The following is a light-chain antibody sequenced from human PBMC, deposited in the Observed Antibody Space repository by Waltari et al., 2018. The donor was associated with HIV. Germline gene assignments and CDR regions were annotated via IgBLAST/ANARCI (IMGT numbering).Light chain of an antibody. CDR2: EVS. CDR3: SSYTSSSTIWV. Sequence: QSALTPPASVSGSPGQSITISCTGTTSDVGGYNYLSWYQQHPGTAPKLMIYEVSNRTSAGSNRFSGAKSGNTASLTISGLEAEDEADYYCSSYTSSSTIWVFGGGTKLTVL. J-gene: IGLJ3*02. CDR1: TSDVGGYNY. V-gene: IGLV2-14*01.